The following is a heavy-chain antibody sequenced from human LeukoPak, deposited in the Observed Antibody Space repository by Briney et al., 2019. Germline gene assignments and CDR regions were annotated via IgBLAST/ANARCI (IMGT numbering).Heavy chain of an antibody. D-gene: IGHD3-22*01. CDR3: ARCDYYDSSLYNRRTFDI. CDR1: GFSFSNSW. CDR2: LYPGDSDA. V-gene: IGHV5-51*01. J-gene: IGHJ3*02. Sequence: GESLKISCKGSGFSFSNSWIGWVRQMPGKGLEWMGILYPGDSDARYSPSFQGQVTISADKSISPAYLQWTSLKASDTAMYYCARCDYYDSSLYNRRTFDIWGQGTMVTVS.